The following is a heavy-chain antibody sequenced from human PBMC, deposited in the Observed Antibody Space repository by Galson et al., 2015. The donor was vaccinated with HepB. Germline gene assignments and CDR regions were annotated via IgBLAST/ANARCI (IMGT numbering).Heavy chain of an antibody. CDR2: FDPEDGET. CDR1: GYTLTELS. J-gene: IGHJ3*02. D-gene: IGHD6-19*01. CDR3: STDNAVAGHDAFDI. V-gene: IGHV1-24*01. Sequence: SVKVSCKVSGYTLTELSMHWVRQAPGKGLEWMGGFDPEDGETIYAQKFQGRVTMTEDTSTDTAYMELSSLRSEDTAVYYCSTDNAVAGHDAFDIWGQGTMVTVSS.